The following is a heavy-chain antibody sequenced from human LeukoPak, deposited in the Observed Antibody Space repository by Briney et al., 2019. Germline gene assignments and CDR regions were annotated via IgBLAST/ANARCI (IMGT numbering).Heavy chain of an antibody. J-gene: IGHJ4*02. Sequence: GGSLRLSCAASGFTFSSYGMHWVRQAPGKGLEWISYISSSSSTIYYADSVKGRFTISRDNAKNSLYLQMNSLRAEDTAVYYCAREGRYSYGYRATDYWAREPWSPSPQ. V-gene: IGHV3-48*01. D-gene: IGHD5-18*01. CDR2: ISSSSSTI. CDR3: AREGRYSYGYRATDY. CDR1: GFTFSSYG.